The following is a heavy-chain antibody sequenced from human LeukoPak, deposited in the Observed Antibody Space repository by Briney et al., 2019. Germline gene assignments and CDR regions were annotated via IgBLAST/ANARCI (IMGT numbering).Heavy chain of an antibody. CDR3: ALADPGAGYYFDY. CDR1: GGSISIYY. Sequence: PSQTRSLTCTVSGGSISIYYCSWIRQPPGEVLEWIGYIYYLGSTNYNPTLKSRVTISVDTSKNQFSLKLSSVTAEDTAVYYCALADPGAGYYFDYWGQGTLVTVSS. CDR2: IYYLGST. J-gene: IGHJ4*02. V-gene: IGHV4-59*01. D-gene: IGHD3-10*01.